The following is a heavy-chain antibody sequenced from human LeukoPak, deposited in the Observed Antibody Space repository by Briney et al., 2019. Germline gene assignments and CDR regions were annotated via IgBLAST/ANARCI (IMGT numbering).Heavy chain of an antibody. V-gene: IGHV3-30*02. Sequence: GGSLRLSCAASGFTFSSYGMHWIRQAPGKGLEWVAFIRYDGSNKYYADSVKGRFTISRDNSKNTLYLQMNSLRAEDTAVYYCAKDGGSSYYFDYWGQGTLVTVSS. CDR2: IRYDGSNK. D-gene: IGHD6-6*01. CDR1: GFTFSSYG. J-gene: IGHJ4*02. CDR3: AKDGGSSYYFDY.